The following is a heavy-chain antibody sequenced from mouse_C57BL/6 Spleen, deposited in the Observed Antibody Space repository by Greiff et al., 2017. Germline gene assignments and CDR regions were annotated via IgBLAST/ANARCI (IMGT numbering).Heavy chain of an antibody. CDR2: ISSGSSTI. J-gene: IGHJ4*01. D-gene: IGHD2-4*01. CDR1: GFTFSDYG. V-gene: IGHV5-17*01. CDR3: ARWDYGHEGGIYYAMDD. Sequence: EVKLMESGGGLVKPGGSLKLSCAASGFTFSDYGMHWVRQAPEKGLEWVAYISSGSSTIYYADTVKGRFTLSRDNAKNTLFLQMTSRRSEDTAMYYCARWDYGHEGGIYYAMDDWGQGTSVTVTS.